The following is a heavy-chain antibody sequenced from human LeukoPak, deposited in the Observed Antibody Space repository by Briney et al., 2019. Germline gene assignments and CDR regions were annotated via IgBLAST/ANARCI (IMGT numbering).Heavy chain of an antibody. CDR1: GFSFSNHY. CDR2: KNEDGSNK. CDR3: TRVIVAVPGYFDYFDF. V-gene: IGHV3-7*01. D-gene: IGHD6-19*01. Sequence: SGGSLRLSCTAPGFSFSNHYMRWIRRPQGKGLGWVANKNEDGSNKWHLRSVKGRFTVPRDNPRNSLYLQMNRLRVEDTAVYYCTRVIVAVPGYFDYFDFWGQGLLVTVSS. J-gene: IGHJ4*02.